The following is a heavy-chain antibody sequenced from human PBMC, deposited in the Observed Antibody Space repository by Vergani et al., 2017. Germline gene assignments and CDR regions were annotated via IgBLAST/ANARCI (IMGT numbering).Heavy chain of an antibody. D-gene: IGHD3-22*01. CDR1: VGTFSSNS. J-gene: IGHJ4*02. CDR3: ARSSGYYSYYFDF. V-gene: IGHV1-69*13. Sequence: QGQLAQSGAEVKKPGSSVKVSCKASVGTFSSNSIRWVRQAPGQGLEWMGRIIPIFGTTSYAQKFQGRVTILADESTSTAYMELSSLRSEDTAVYYCARSSGYYSYYFDFWGQGTLVTVSS. CDR2: IIPIFGTT.